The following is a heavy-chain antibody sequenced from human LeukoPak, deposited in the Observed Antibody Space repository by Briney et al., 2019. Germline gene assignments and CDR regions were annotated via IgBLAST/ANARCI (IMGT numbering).Heavy chain of an antibody. CDR3: ARRLLTGYYEF. CDR1: GFTVSSTY. V-gene: IGHV3-66*01. D-gene: IGHD3-9*01. Sequence: PGGSLRLSCAASGFTVSSTYMSWVRQAPGKGLEWVSVFYSGDTTYYANSVKGRFTISRDNYKNMLYLQMNSLRAEDTAVYYCARRLLTGYYEFWGQGTLVTVSS. J-gene: IGHJ4*02. CDR2: FYSGDTT.